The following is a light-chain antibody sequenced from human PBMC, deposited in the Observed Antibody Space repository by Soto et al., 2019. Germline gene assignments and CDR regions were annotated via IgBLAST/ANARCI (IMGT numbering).Light chain of an antibody. CDR1: QTVSSSY. J-gene: IGKJ1*01. V-gene: IGKV3-20*01. Sequence: EIVLTQSPGTLSLSPGERAILSCRASQTVSSSYLAWYKQKHGQAPRLLIYGASSRATGIPDRFSGSGSGTDLTITISRLEPEDFEVYYCQQYGSFRWTFGQGTKVDIK. CDR3: QQYGSFRWT. CDR2: GAS.